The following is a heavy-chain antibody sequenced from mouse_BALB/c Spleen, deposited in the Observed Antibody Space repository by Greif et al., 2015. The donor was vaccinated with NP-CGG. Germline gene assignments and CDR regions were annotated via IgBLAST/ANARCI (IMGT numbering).Heavy chain of an antibody. CDR2: IRNKANGYTT. J-gene: IGHJ4*01. CDR3: ARDGYYPYYYAMDY. Sequence: EVQRVESGGGLVQPGGSLRLSCATSGFTFTDYYMSWVRQPPGKALEWLGFIRNKANGYTTEYSASVKGRFTISRDNSQSILYLQMNTLRAEDSATYYCARDGYYPYYYAMDYWGQGTSITVSS. D-gene: IGHD2-3*01. V-gene: IGHV7-3*02. CDR1: GFTFTDYY.